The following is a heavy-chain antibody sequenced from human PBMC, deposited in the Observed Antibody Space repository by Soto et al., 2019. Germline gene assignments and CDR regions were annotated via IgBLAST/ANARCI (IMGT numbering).Heavy chain of an antibody. Sequence: WTWIRQSPGKGLEWGGYIFHSGITDYNPSLQSRVTISIDTSRNHFSLNLTSVTAADTAVYYCARDRYFYDSRGYYRTLDSWGQGTLVTVSS. CDR2: IFHSGIT. J-gene: IGHJ4*02. V-gene: IGHV4-61*03. CDR3: ARDRYFYDSRGYYRTLDS. D-gene: IGHD3-22*01.